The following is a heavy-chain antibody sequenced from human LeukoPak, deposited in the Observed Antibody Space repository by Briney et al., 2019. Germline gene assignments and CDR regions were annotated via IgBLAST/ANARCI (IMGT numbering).Heavy chain of an antibody. CDR2: IYDVGIGT. CDR1: GFTLSSNW. V-gene: IGHV3-74*01. J-gene: IGHJ5*01. Sequence: PGGSLRLSCAVSGFTLSSNWMHWVRQVPGKGLEWVSRIYDVGIGTSYADSVKGRFTISRDDAKNTVYLQMNSLRAEDTAVYYCATVFDFWGQGTLVTVSS. CDR3: ATVFDF. D-gene: IGHD2-21*02.